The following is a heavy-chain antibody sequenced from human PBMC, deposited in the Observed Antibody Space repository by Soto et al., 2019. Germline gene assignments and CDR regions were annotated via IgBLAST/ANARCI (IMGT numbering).Heavy chain of an antibody. D-gene: IGHD3-10*01. CDR3: ASEKFYSGSGNYNDLMFDT. J-gene: IGHJ5*02. V-gene: IGHV4-30-2*01. CDR2: IYHSGTI. Sequence: PSETLPLSCAVSGGSIGRAGYSWSWIRQPPGVVLEWIGYIYHSGTILYNPSLKTRLTISLDMSNNKFSLTLNSVTASDEAVYYFASEKFYSGSGNYNDLMFDTWGQGTQVAV. CDR1: GGSIGRAGYS.